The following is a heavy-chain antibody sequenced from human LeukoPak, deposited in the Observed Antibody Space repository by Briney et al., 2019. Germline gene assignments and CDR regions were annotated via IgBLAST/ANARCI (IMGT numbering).Heavy chain of an antibody. Sequence: ASVKVSCKASGYTFTSYGISWVRQAPGQGLEWMGWISAYNGNTNYAQKLQGRVTMTTDTSTSTAYMELRSLRSDDTAVYYCARDNSEKTASYYDFWSGYYRLGCYYYYMDVWGKGTTVTVSS. CDR1: GYTFTSYG. J-gene: IGHJ6*03. V-gene: IGHV1-18*01. D-gene: IGHD3-3*01. CDR3: ARDNSEKTASYYDFWSGYYRLGCYYYYMDV. CDR2: ISAYNGNT.